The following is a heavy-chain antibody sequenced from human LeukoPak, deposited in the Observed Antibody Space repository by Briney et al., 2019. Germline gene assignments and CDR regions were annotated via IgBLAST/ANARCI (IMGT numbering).Heavy chain of an antibody. Sequence: ASVKVSCKASGGTFSSYAISWVRQAPGQGLEWMGRIIPIFGTANYAQKFQGRVTITTDESTSTAYMELSSLRSEDTAVYCCARDGLLDTASIYYIDVWGKGTTVTLSS. V-gene: IGHV1-69*05. CDR1: GGTFSSYA. CDR2: IIPIFGTA. J-gene: IGHJ6*03. CDR3: ARDGLLDTASIYYIDV. D-gene: IGHD5-18*01.